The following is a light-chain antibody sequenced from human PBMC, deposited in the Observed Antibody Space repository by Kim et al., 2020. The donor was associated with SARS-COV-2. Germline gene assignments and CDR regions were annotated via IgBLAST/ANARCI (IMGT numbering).Light chain of an antibody. CDR3: QAWDSSTGV. CDR1: KLGDKY. CDR2: QDS. V-gene: IGLV3-1*01. Sequence: SYELTQPPSVSVSPGQTASITCSGDKLGDKYACWYQQKPRQSPVLVIYQDSKRPSGIPERFSGSNSGNTATLTIRGTQAMDEADYYCQAWDSSTGVFGTGTKVTVL. J-gene: IGLJ1*01.